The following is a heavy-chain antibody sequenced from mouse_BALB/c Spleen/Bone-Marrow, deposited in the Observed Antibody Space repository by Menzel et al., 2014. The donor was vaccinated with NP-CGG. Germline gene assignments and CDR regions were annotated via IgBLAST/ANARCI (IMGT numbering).Heavy chain of an antibody. Sequence: QVHLQQPGAELVRPGTSVKISCKASGYAFTNYWLDWVKQSPGHGLEWIGDIYPGSGNTYFNEKFKSKATLTADKSSSTAYMQLSSLTSEDSAVYFCARPQFISGRYYAMDYWVKEPQSPSPQ. CDR1: GYAFTNYW. CDR2: IYPGSGNT. D-gene: IGHD1-2*01. V-gene: IGHV1-63*01. J-gene: IGHJ4*01. CDR3: ARPQFISGRYYAMDY.